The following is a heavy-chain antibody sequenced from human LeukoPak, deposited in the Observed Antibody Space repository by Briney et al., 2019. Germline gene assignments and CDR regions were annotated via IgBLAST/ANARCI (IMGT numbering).Heavy chain of an antibody. D-gene: IGHD3-16*01. CDR1: GGSISSSSYC. J-gene: IGHJ5*02. Sequence: SETLSLTCTVSGGSISSSSYCWGWIRQPPGKGLEWYGSIYYSGSTYYNTSLKGRVTISVDTSKNQFSLKLSSVTAADTAVYYCARTADRWLRGGGWFDPWGQGTLVTVSS. CDR3: ARTADRWLRGGGWFDP. CDR2: IYYSGST. V-gene: IGHV4-39*01.